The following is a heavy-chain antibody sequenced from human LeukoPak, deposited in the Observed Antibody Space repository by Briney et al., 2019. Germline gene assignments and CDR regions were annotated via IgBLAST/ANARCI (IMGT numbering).Heavy chain of an antibody. CDR1: GFTFSSYD. CDR2: IWYDGSNK. Sequence: HPGGSLRLSCAASGFTFSSYDMHWVRQAPGKGLEWVALIWYDGSNKYYADSVKGRFTISRDDSKNTLYLQMNSLRAEDTAVYYCARDVTSRYFDLWGRGTLVTVSS. D-gene: IGHD6-6*01. CDR3: ARDVTSRYFDL. J-gene: IGHJ2*01. V-gene: IGHV3-33*01.